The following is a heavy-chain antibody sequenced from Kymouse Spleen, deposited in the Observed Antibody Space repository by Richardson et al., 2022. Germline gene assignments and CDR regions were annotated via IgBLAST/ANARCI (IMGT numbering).Heavy chain of an antibody. Sequence: QVQLQQWGAGLLKPSETLSLTCAVYGGSFSGYYWSWIRQPPGKGLEWIGEINHSGSTNYNPSLKSRVTISVDTSKNQFSLKLSSVTAADTAVYYCARQGIAVAGTYYYYYGMDVWGQGTTVTVSS. CDR1: GGSFSGYY. CDR2: INHSGST. V-gene: IGHV4-34*01. D-gene: IGHD6-19*01. CDR3: ARQGIAVAGTYYYYYGMDV. J-gene: IGHJ6*02.